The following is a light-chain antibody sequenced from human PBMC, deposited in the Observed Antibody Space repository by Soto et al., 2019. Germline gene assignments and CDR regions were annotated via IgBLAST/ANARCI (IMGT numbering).Light chain of an antibody. CDR1: QGISSY. V-gene: IGKV1-9*01. Sequence: IQLTQSPSSLSASVGDRVTITCRASQGISSYLAWYQQKPGKAPKLLIYAASTLQSGVPSRFSGSGSGTDFTLTISSLQSEDFATYYCQQLNRYPFTFGPGTKVDTK. J-gene: IGKJ3*01. CDR3: QQLNRYPFT. CDR2: AAS.